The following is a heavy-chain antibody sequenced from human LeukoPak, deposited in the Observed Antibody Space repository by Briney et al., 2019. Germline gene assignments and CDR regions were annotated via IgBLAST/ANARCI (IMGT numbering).Heavy chain of an antibody. CDR2: ISSSGSTI. J-gene: IGHJ4*02. Sequence: SGGSLRLSCAASGFTFSDYYMSWIRQAPGMGLEWVSYISSSGSTIYYADSVKGRFTISRDNAKNSLYLQMNSLRAEDAAVYYCARDPEDYYDSSGFDYWGQGTLVTVSS. CDR1: GFTFSDYY. V-gene: IGHV3-11*01. CDR3: ARDPEDYYDSSGFDY. D-gene: IGHD3-22*01.